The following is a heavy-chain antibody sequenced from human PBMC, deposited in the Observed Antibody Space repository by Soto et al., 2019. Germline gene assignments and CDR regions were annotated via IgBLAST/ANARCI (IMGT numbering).Heavy chain of an antibody. Sequence: QVQLVQSGAEVKKPGASVKVSCKASGYTFTSYDINWVRQATGQGLEWMGWMNPNSGNTGYAQKFQGRVTMTRNTSISTAYMELSSVRSEDTAVYYCARERSAAGTGWFDPWGQGTLVTDSS. V-gene: IGHV1-8*01. CDR3: ARERSAAGTGWFDP. D-gene: IGHD6-13*01. CDR1: GYTFTSYD. CDR2: MNPNSGNT. J-gene: IGHJ5*02.